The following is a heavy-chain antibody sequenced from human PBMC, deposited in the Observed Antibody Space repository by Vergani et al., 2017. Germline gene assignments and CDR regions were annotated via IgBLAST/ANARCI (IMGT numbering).Heavy chain of an antibody. J-gene: IGHJ6*03. V-gene: IGHV3-33*01. CDR3: ARDAYVHSYDFWSGYGNIYYYYYMDV. CDR1: GFTFSSYG. CDR2: IWYDGSNK. Sequence: QVQLVESGGGVVQPGRSLRLSCAASGFTFSSYGMHWVRQAPGKGLEWVAVIWYDGSNKYYADSVKGRFTISRDNSKKTLYLQMNSLRAEDTAVYYCARDAYVHSYDFWSGYGNIYYYYYMDVWGKGTTVTVSS. D-gene: IGHD3-3*01.